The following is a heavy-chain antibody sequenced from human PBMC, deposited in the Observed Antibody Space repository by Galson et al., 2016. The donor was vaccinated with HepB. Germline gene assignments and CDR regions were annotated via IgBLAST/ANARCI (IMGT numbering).Heavy chain of an antibody. CDR3: AKEPDYDSTSEFFDS. D-gene: IGHD3-3*01. CDR1: GFSFSPYS. CDR2: ITSGNSFI. Sequence: SLRLSCAASGFSFSPYSMSWVRQAPGKGLEWVASITSGNSFIYYADSVKGRFTISRDSAKSSLYLQMNSLRAEDTAIYYCAKEPDYDSTSEFFDSCGQGNLVTVSS. V-gene: IGHV3-21*01. J-gene: IGHJ4*02.